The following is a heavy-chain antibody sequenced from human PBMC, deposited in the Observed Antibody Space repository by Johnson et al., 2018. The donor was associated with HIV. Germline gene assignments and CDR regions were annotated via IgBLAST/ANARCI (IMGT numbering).Heavy chain of an antibody. V-gene: IGHV3-30*14. CDR3: SKGGYYDRSGDYYDVFDI. CDR2: ISYDGTNK. J-gene: IGHJ3*02. Sequence: VQLVESGGGLVQPGRSLRLSCAASGFTFSSYDMHWVRQAPGKGLEWVALISYDGTNKYYADSVKGRFTISRDKSKNSLFLHMNSLRAEDTAVYYCSKGGYYDRSGDYYDVFDIWGQGTMVTVSS. D-gene: IGHD3-22*01. CDR1: GFTFSSYD.